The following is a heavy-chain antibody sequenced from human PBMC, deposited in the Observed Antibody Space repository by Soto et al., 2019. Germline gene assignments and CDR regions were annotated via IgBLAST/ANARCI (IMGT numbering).Heavy chain of an antibody. CDR2: INGDGSGT. J-gene: IGHJ4*02. CDR3: ARGIFGSGTANDY. D-gene: IGHD3-10*01. V-gene: IGHV3-74*01. CDR1: GFTFSGSW. Sequence: PGGSLRLSCAASGFTFSGSWMHWVRQAPGKGLVWVSRINGDGSGTSYADFVKGRFTISRDDAKNTLFLQMNGLRAEDTAVYYCARGIFGSGTANDYWGQGTLVTVSS.